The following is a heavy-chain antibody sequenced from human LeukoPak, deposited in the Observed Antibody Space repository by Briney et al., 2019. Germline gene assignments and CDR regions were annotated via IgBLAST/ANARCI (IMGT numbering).Heavy chain of an antibody. V-gene: IGHV3-74*01. Sequence: PGGSLRLSCAASGFTLSNSWIHWVRQAPGKGLVWVSRINSDGGTTTYADSVKGRFTISRDNAKNTLYLQMNSLRAEDTAVYYCARAARADCTSPTCHSWLAPWGQGTQVTVSS. CDR1: GFTLSNSW. CDR3: ARAARADCTSPTCHSWLAP. D-gene: IGHD2/OR15-2a*01. J-gene: IGHJ5*02. CDR2: INSDGGTT.